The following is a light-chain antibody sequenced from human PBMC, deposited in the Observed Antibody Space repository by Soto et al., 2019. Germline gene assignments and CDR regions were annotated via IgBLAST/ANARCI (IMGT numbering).Light chain of an antibody. CDR2: GAS. Sequence: DILMTQSPATLSVSPGERATLSCRASQSIANHLAWYQQKPGQPPRLLIYGASTRATGIPARFSGSGSGTEFTLTISSLQSVDFAVYYCQQYNSRPWTFGQGTKVDI. J-gene: IGKJ1*01. V-gene: IGKV3-15*01. CDR1: QSIANH. CDR3: QQYNSRPWT.